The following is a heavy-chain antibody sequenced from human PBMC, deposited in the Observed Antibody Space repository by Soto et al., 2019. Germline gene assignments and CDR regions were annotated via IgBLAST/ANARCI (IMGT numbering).Heavy chain of an antibody. J-gene: IGHJ4*02. CDR3: ARDPKTSGGQHWAFNYFDS. V-gene: IGHV3-30-3*01. Sequence: QVQLVESGGGVVQPGRSLRLSCAASGFSFSISPMHWVSQAPGKGPEWVALISYDGTNKFYADSVKGRFTISRDNSKSTRYLQVDSLRPEDAAVYYCARDPKTSGGQHWAFNYFDSWGQGTLVTVSS. D-gene: IGHD7-27*01. CDR2: ISYDGTNK. CDR1: GFSFSISP.